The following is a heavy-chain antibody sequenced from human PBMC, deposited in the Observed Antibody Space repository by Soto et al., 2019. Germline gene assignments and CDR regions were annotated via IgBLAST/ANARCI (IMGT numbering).Heavy chain of an antibody. Sequence: QVQLQESGPGLVKPSETLSLTCTVSGGSISSYYWSWIRQPPGKGLEWIGYIYYSGSTNYNPSLKSRVTISVDTSKNQFSLKLSSVTAADTAVYYCARDAAAAGLHEGFDYWGQGTLVTVSS. V-gene: IGHV4-59*01. CDR2: IYYSGST. D-gene: IGHD6-13*01. J-gene: IGHJ4*02. CDR1: GGSISSYY. CDR3: ARDAAAAGLHEGFDY.